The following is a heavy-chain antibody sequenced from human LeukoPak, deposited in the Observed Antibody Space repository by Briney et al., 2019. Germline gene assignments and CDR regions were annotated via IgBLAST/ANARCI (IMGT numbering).Heavy chain of an antibody. D-gene: IGHD3-10*01. CDR3: ARRRGYYYGSGSVPTNFDY. V-gene: IGHV4-39*07. Sequence: PSETLSLTCTVSGGPISSSSYYWGWIRQPPGKGLEWIGSIYYSGSTYYNPSLKSRVTISVDTSKNQFSLKLSSVTAADTAVYYCARRRGYYYGSGSVPTNFDYWGQGTLVTVSS. CDR2: IYYSGST. J-gene: IGHJ4*02. CDR1: GGPISSSSYY.